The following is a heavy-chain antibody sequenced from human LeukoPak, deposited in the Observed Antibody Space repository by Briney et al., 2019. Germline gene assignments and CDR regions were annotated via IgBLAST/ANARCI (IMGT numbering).Heavy chain of an antibody. CDR2: IWYDGSNK. V-gene: IGHV3-33*08. CDR1: GFTFSGSA. D-gene: IGHD3-22*01. Sequence: PGGSLRLSCAASGFTFSGSAMHWVRQAPGKGLEWVAVIWYDGSNKYYADSVKGRFTISRDNSKNTLYLQMNSLRAEDTAVYYCASNYYDSSGYYVDAFDIWGQGTMVTVSS. J-gene: IGHJ3*02. CDR3: ASNYYDSSGYYVDAFDI.